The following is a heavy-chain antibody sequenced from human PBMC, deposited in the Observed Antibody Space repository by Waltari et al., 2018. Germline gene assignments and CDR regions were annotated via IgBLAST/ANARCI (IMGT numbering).Heavy chain of an antibody. Sequence: QVQLQQWGAGLLKPSETLSLTCAVYGGSFSGYYWSWIRQPPGKGLEWIGEINHSGSTNYNPSLKSRVTISVDTSKNQFSLKLSSVTAADTAVYYCASSPVLRYFDLWGRGTLVTVSS. CDR2: INHSGST. V-gene: IGHV4-34*01. CDR1: GGSFSGYY. J-gene: IGHJ2*01. CDR3: ASSPVLRYFDL.